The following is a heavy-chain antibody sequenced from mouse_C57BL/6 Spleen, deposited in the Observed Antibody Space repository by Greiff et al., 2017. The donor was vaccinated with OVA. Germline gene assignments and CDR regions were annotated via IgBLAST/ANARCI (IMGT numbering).Heavy chain of an antibody. D-gene: IGHD1-1*01. V-gene: IGHV1-39*01. CDR3: ARGGLLRAWFAY. CDR1: GYSFTDYN. CDR2: INPNYGTT. J-gene: IGHJ3*01. Sequence: EVQLQESGPELVKPGASVKISCKASGYSFTDYNMNWVKQSNGKSLEWIGLINPNYGTTSYNQKFKGKATLTVDQSSSTAYMQLNSLTSADSAVYYCARGGLLRAWFAYWGQGTLVTVSA.